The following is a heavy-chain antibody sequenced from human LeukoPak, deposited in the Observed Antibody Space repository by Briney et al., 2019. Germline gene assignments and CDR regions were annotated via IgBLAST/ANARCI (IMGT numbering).Heavy chain of an antibody. D-gene: IGHD1-26*01. CDR3: ARDRRAYGGATTPYWFDP. CDR2: IWYDGSNK. V-gene: IGHV3-33*01. Sequence: GGSLRLSCAASGFTFSSYGMHWVRQAPGKGLEWVAVIWYDGSNKYYADSVKGRFTISRDNSKNTLYLQMNSLRAEDTAVYYCARDRRAYGGATTPYWFDPWGQGTLVTVSS. CDR1: GFTFSSYG. J-gene: IGHJ5*02.